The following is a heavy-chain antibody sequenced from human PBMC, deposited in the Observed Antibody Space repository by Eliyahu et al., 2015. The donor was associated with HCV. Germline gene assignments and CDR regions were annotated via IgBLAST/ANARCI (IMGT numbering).Heavy chain of an antibody. CDR2: IYHSGST. D-gene: IGHD6-13*01. J-gene: IGHJ5*02. CDR3: ARDGEKGNSPDWFDP. CDR1: GYSISSGYY. V-gene: IGHV4-38-2*02. Sequence: QVQLQESGPGLVKPSETLSLTCTVSGYSISSGYYWGWIRQPPGKGLEWIGSIYHSGSTYYNPSLKSRVTISVDTSKNQFSLKLSSVTAADTAVYYCARDGEKGNSPDWFDPWGQGTLVTVSS.